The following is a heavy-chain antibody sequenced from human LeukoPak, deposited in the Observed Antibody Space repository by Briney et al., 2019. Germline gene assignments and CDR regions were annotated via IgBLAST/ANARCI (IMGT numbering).Heavy chain of an antibody. CDR2: ISSSSSYI. CDR1: GFTFSSYS. CDR3: ARVEGPRGYYYDSSGYN. V-gene: IGHV3-21*01. D-gene: IGHD3-22*01. J-gene: IGHJ4*02. Sequence: GGSLRLSCAASGFTFSSYSMNWVRQAPGKGLEWVSSISSSSSYIYYADSVKGRFTISRDNAKNSLYLQMNSLRAEDTAVYYCARVEGPRGYYYDSSGYNWGQGTLVTVSS.